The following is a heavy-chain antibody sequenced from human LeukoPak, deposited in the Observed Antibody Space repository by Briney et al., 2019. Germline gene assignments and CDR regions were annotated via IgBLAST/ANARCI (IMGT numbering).Heavy chain of an antibody. CDR3: ARFRSGWYES. CDR2: IYYSGST. Sequence: SETLSLTCTVSGGSISSYYWSWIRQPPGKGLEWIGYIYYSGSTNYNPSLKSRVTISVDTSKNQFSLKLSSVTAADTAVYYCARFRSGWYESWGQGTLVTVSS. J-gene: IGHJ4*02. D-gene: IGHD6-19*01. CDR1: GGSISSYY. V-gene: IGHV4-59*08.